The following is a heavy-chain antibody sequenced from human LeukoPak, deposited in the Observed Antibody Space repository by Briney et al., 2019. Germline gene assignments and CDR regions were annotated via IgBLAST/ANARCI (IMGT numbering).Heavy chain of an antibody. D-gene: IGHD1-26*01. Sequence: GASVKVSCKASGGTFSSYAISWVRQAPGQGLEWMGGIIPIFGTATCAQKFQGRVTITTDESTSTAYMELSSLRSEDTAVYYCARAQSGSYGYYYYMDVWGKGTTVTVSS. V-gene: IGHV1-69*05. CDR1: GGTFSSYA. CDR2: IIPIFGTA. J-gene: IGHJ6*03. CDR3: ARAQSGSYGYYYYMDV.